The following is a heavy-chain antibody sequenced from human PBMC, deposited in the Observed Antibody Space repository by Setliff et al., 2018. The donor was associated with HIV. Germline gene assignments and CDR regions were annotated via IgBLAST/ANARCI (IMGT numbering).Heavy chain of an antibody. Sequence: ASVKVSCKASGYRFTDYYMNWVQQAPGKGLEWMGRIDPEDGETAYAEKFQGRVTITTERSRDTVYMELRRLRSEDTAVYYCATGYSFGPRTDYHYYYIDVWGKGTTVTSP. CDR3: ATGYSFGPRTDYHYYYIDV. D-gene: IGHD4-4*01. CDR1: GYRFTDYY. V-gene: IGHV1-69-2*01. J-gene: IGHJ6*03. CDR2: IDPEDGET.